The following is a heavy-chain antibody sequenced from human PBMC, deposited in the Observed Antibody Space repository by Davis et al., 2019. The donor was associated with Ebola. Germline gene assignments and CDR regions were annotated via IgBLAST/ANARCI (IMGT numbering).Heavy chain of an antibody. Sequence: PGGSLRLSCSVSGDSVSSTNYYWNWIRQPPGKGLEWIGRIYHSGNTYYNPSLESRFTISVDTSKNQFSLKVRSVTAADTAVYFCARFGGGAYWGQGTLVTVSS. V-gene: IGHV4-39*07. CDR1: GDSVSSTNYY. CDR3: ARFGGGAY. CDR2: IYHSGNT. D-gene: IGHD3-16*01. J-gene: IGHJ4*02.